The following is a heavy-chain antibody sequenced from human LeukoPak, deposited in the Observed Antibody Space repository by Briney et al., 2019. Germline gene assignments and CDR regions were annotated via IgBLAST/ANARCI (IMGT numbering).Heavy chain of an antibody. D-gene: IGHD2-2*01. V-gene: IGHV1-46*01. CDR3: AGEGPYCSSTSCYGGFDC. Sequence: ASVKVSCKASGYTFTNHYMHWVRQAPEQGLEWMGIINPSGGSTSYAQKFQGRVTMTRDTSTSTVYMELSSLRSEDTAMYYCAGEGPYCSSTSCYGGFDCWGQGTLVTVSS. J-gene: IGHJ4*02. CDR2: INPSGGST. CDR1: GYTFTNHY.